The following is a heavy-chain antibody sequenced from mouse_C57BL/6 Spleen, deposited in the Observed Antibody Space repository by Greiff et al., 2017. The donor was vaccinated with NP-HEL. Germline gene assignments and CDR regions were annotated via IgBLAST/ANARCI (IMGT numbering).Heavy chain of an antibody. CDR2: IYPGDGDT. Sequence: QVQLQQSGPELVKPGASVKISCKASGYAFSSSWMNWVKQRPGTGLEWIGRIYPGDGDTNYNGKFKGKATLTADKSSSTAYMQLSSLTSEDSAVYFCARSPGHWYFDVWGTGTTVTVSS. CDR3: ARSPGHWYFDV. V-gene: IGHV1-82*01. J-gene: IGHJ1*03. CDR1: GYAFSSSW.